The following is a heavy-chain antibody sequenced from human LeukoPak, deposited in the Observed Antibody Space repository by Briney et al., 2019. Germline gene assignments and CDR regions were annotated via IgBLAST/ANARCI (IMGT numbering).Heavy chain of an antibody. CDR3: TTDFTSVYYFDY. Sequence: GGSLRLSCAASGFTFSNAWMSWVRQAPGKGLEWVGRIKSKTDGGTTDYAAPVKGRFTISRDDSKNTLYLQMNSLKTEDTAVYYCTTDFTSVYYFDYWGQGTLATVSS. CDR2: IKSKTDGGTT. V-gene: IGHV3-15*01. D-gene: IGHD5/OR15-5a*01. J-gene: IGHJ4*02. CDR1: GFTFSNAW.